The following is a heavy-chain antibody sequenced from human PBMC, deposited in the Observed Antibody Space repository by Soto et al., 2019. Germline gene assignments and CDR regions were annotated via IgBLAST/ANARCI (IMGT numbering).Heavy chain of an antibody. CDR2: ISWNSGSI. Sequence: SLRLSCAASGFTFDDYAMHWVRQAPGKGLEWVSGISWNSGSIGYADSVKGRFTISRDNAKNSLYLQMNSLRAEDTALYYCAKDTGLLWLGESIDYWGQGTLVTVSS. D-gene: IGHD3-10*01. V-gene: IGHV3-9*01. J-gene: IGHJ4*02. CDR1: GFTFDDYA. CDR3: AKDTGLLWLGESIDY.